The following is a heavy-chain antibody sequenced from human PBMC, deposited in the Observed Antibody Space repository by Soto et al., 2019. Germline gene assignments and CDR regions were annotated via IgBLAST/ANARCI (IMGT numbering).Heavy chain of an antibody. Sequence: EVQLLESGGGLVQPGGSLRLSCAASGFTFNRFAMTWVRQAPGKGLEWVSTIGASGDNTFYADSVKGRFTISRDNSGDTLVLQMNRLRAEDTALYYCAKLGYCSGGTGYVDYYNGLDVWGQGTTVTVSS. D-gene: IGHD2-15*01. CDR2: IGASGDNT. V-gene: IGHV3-23*01. J-gene: IGHJ6*02. CDR3: AKLGYCSGGTGYVDYYNGLDV. CDR1: GFTFNRFA.